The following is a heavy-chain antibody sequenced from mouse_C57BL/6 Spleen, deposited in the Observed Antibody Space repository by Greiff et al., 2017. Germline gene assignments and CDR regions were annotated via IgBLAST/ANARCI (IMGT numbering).Heavy chain of an antibody. CDR2: IDPSGSYT. CDR1: GYTFTSYW. Sequence: VQLQQSGAELVKPGASVKLSCKASGYTFTSYWMHWVKQRPGQGLEWIGEIDPSGSYTNYNHKFKGKATLTADTSSSTAYMQLRSLTSEESAVYYCAAGGEATFDVAYGGQGTTVTVAA. D-gene: IGHD3-2*02. J-gene: IGHJ3*01. V-gene: IGHV1-50*01. CDR3: AAGGEATFDVAY.